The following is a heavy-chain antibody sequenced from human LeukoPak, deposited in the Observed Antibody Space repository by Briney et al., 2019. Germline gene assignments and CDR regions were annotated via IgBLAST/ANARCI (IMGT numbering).Heavy chain of an antibody. CDR1: GGTFSSYA. CDR3: AADIVVVTDPSLDF. V-gene: IGHV1-69*06. J-gene: IGHJ4*02. CDR2: IIPIFGTA. Sequence: SVKVSCKASGGTFSSYAISWVRQAPGQGLEWMGGIIPIFGTANYAQKFQGRVTMTEDTSTDTAYMELSSLRSEDTAVYYCAADIVVVTDPSLDFWGQGTLVTVSS. D-gene: IGHD2-21*02.